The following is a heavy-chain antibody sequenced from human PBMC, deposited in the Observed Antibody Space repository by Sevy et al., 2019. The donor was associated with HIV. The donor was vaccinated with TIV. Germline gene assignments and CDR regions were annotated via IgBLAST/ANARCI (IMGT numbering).Heavy chain of an antibody. CDR3: ARPGGYYNGAFDY. CDR2: INPNSGDT. V-gene: IGHV1-2*06. Sequence: ASVKVSCKTSGYTFTSYFMHWVRLAPGLGPEWMGRINPNSGDTNYAQKFEDRVTMTRDTSISTAYMELSSLRADDTAVYYCARPGGYYNGAFDYWGQGTLVTVSS. D-gene: IGHD3-10*01. J-gene: IGHJ4*02. CDR1: GYTFTSYF.